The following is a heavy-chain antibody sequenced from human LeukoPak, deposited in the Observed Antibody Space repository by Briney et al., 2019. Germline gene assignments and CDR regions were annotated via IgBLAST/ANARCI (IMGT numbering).Heavy chain of an antibody. V-gene: IGHV1-2*02. CDR1: GYTFTGYY. CDR3: ARGGLIVATIFSAFDI. Sequence: ASVKVSCKASGYTFTGYYMHWVRQAPGQGLEWMGWINPNSGDTGYAQKFQGRVTMTRDTSISTAYMELSRLRSDDTAVYYCARGGLIVATIFSAFDIWGQGTLVTVSS. J-gene: IGHJ3*02. D-gene: IGHD5-12*01. CDR2: INPNSGDT.